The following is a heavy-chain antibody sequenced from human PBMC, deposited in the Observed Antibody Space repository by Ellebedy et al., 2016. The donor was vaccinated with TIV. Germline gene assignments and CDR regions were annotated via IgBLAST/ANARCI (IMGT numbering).Heavy chain of an antibody. CDR2: ITAIFHTV. J-gene: IGHJ4*02. V-gene: IGHV1-69*06. Sequence: SVKVSCKASGGPFSSSAITWVRQAPGQGLEWMGGITAIFHTVNYAQKFQGRVTITADKSTSTVYLEMSSLRSEDTAVYYCARSGTYYPGYSDYWGQGTLVTVSS. CDR3: ARSGTYYPGYSDY. D-gene: IGHD1-26*01. CDR1: GGPFSSSA.